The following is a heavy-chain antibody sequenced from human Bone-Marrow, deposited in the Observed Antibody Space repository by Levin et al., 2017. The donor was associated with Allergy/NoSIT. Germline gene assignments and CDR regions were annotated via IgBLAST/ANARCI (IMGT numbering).Heavy chain of an antibody. J-gene: IGHJ3*02. Sequence: GGSLRLSCAASGFTFSSYSMNWVRQAPGKGLEWVSSISSSSSYIYYADSVKGRFTISRDNAKNSLYLQMNSLRAEDTAVYYCARDPSYGAYAFDIWGQGTMVTVSS. CDR1: GFTFSSYS. CDR2: ISSSSSYI. V-gene: IGHV3-21*01. D-gene: IGHD4-17*01. CDR3: ARDPSYGAYAFDI.